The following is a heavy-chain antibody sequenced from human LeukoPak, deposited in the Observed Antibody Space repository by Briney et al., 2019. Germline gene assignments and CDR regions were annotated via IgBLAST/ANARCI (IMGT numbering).Heavy chain of an antibody. V-gene: IGHV3-53*04. D-gene: IGHD3-16*01. CDR1: GFTVRTTY. CDR2: LYRAGAT. J-gene: IGHJ5*02. Sequence: GGSLRLSCDVSGFTVRTTYMSWVRQPPGKGLEWVSILYRAGATYYADAVKGRFTISRHDSKNTLFPHMDGLRPEDTAVYYCARGDYYDDCGYSAWGQGTLVTVSA. CDR3: ARGDYYDDCGYSA.